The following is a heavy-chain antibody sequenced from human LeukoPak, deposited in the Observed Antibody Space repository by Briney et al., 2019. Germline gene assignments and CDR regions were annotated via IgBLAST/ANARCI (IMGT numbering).Heavy chain of an antibody. CDR3: ASGSSGYYYFDY. CDR1: GFTFSSYA. D-gene: IGHD3-22*01. CDR2: IYSGGST. J-gene: IGHJ4*02. Sequence: GGSLRLTCAASGFTFSSYAMSWVRQAPGKGLEWVSVIYSGGSTYYADSVKGRFTISRDNSKNTLYLQMNSLRAEDTAVYYYASGSSGYYYFDYWGQGTLVTVSS. V-gene: IGHV3-53*01.